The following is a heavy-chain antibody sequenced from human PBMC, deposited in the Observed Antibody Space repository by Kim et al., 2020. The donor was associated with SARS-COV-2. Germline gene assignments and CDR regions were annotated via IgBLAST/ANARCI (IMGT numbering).Heavy chain of an antibody. D-gene: IGHD1-1*01. CDR1: GGSISSGGYY. V-gene: IGHV4-31*03. Sequence: SETLSLTCTVSGGSISSGGYYWSWIRQHPGKGLEWIGYIYYSGSTYYNPSLKSRVTISVDTSKNQFSLKLSSVTAADTAVYYCARDTGTPGGMDVWGQGTTVTVSS. CDR2: IYYSGST. CDR3: ARDTGTPGGMDV. J-gene: IGHJ6*02.